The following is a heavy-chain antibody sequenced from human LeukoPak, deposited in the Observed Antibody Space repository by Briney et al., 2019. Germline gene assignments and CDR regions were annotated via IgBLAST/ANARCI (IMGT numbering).Heavy chain of an antibody. CDR3: ARGVYYMDV. CDR1: GYTFTSYG. Sequence: SVKVSCKASGYTFTSYGISWVRQAPGQGLEWMGGIIPIFGTANYAQKFQGRVTITADESTSTAYMELSSLRSEDTAVYYCARGVYYMDVWGKGTTVTISS. J-gene: IGHJ6*03. CDR2: IIPIFGTA. D-gene: IGHD6-13*01. V-gene: IGHV1-69*13.